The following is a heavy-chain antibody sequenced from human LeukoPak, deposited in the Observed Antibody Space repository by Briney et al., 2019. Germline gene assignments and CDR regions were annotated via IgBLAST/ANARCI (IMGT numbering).Heavy chain of an antibody. Sequence: GGSLRLSCAASGFTFDDYAMHWVRQAPGKRLEWVSLISGDGGTTYYADSVKGRFTISRDNSQNTLSLQMNNLRTEDTAVYYCAKIWTGSYPDGFDSWGQGTMVTVSS. D-gene: IGHD1-26*01. CDR1: GFTFDDYA. CDR3: AKIWTGSYPDGFDS. V-gene: IGHV3-43*02. CDR2: ISGDGGTT. J-gene: IGHJ3*02.